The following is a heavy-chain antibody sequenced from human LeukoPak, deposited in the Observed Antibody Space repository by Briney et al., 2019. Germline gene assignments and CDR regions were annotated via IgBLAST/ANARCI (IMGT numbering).Heavy chain of an antibody. V-gene: IGHV4-39*01. Sequence: SETLSLTCTVSGGSISSSSYYWGWIRQPPGKGLEWIGSIYYSGSTYYNPSLKSRVTISVDTSKNQFSLKLSSVTAADTAVYYCARAARVVVVAATPGQFDYWGQGTLVTVSS. CDR2: IYYSGST. J-gene: IGHJ4*02. D-gene: IGHD2-15*01. CDR3: ARAARVVVVAATPGQFDY. CDR1: GGSISSSSYY.